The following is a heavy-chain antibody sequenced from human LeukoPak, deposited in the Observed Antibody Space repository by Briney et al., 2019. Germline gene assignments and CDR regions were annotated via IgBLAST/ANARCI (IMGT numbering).Heavy chain of an antibody. Sequence: SETLSLTCTVSGGSISSYYWNWIRQPPGKGLEYIGYIYYGGRTNYNPSLKSRVTISVDTSKNQFSLRLDSVTAADTAVYYCARGYLWRAGDFLDYWGQGTLVTVSS. D-gene: IGHD4-17*01. CDR2: IYYGGRT. V-gene: IGHV4-59*01. CDR3: ARGYLWRAGDFLDY. CDR1: GGSISSYY. J-gene: IGHJ4*02.